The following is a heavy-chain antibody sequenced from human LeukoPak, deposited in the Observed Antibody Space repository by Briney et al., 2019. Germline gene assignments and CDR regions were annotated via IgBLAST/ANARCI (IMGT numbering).Heavy chain of an antibody. D-gene: IGHD3-3*01. V-gene: IGHV1-46*01. CDR2: INPSGGST. J-gene: IGHJ4*02. CDR3: ARDLETENYDFWSGYSGVFDY. Sequence: ASVKVSCKASGYTFTSYYMHWVRQAPGQGLEWMGIINPSGGSTSYAQKFQGRVTMTRDTSTSTVYMELSSLRSEDTAVYYCARDLETENYDFWSGYSGVFDYWGQGTLVTVSS. CDR1: GYTFTSYY.